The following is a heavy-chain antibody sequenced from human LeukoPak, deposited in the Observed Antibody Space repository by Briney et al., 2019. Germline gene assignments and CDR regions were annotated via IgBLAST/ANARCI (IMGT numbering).Heavy chain of an antibody. CDR2: INHSGST. V-gene: IGHV4-34*01. CDR1: GGSFSGYY. CDR3: ARRDGFGEPFDY. Sequence: SETLSLTCAVYGGSFSGYYWSWIRQPPGKGLEWIGEINHSGSTNYNPSLKSRVTISVNTSKNQFSPKLSSVTAADTAVYYCARRDGFGEPFDYWGQGTLVTVSS. J-gene: IGHJ4*02. D-gene: IGHD3-10*01.